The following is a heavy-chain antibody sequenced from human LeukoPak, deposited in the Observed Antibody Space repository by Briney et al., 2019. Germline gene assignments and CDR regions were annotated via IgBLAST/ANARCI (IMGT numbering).Heavy chain of an antibody. Sequence: ASVTVSCKASGYTFTGYYMHWVRQAPGQGLEWMGWINPNSGGTNYAQKFQGRVTMTRDTSISIAYMELSRLRSDDTAVYYCARAGYYYDSSGYYYYYYMDVWGKGTTVAISS. D-gene: IGHD3-22*01. CDR2: INPNSGGT. CDR3: ARAGYYYDSSGYYYYYYMDV. V-gene: IGHV1-2*02. CDR1: GYTFTGYY. J-gene: IGHJ6*03.